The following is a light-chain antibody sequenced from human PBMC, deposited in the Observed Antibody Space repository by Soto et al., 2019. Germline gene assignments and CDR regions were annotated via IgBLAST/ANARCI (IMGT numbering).Light chain of an antibody. V-gene: IGLV2-14*01. CDR1: SSDVGGYDF. Sequence: QSALTQPASVSGSPGQSITISCTGTSSDVGGYDFVSWYQQHPGKAPKLMIYEVNNRPSGVSNRFSGSKSGNTASLTISGLQAEDEADYYCSSYTSSNTGPVFGGGTKLTVL. J-gene: IGLJ2*01. CDR2: EVN. CDR3: SSYTSSNTGPV.